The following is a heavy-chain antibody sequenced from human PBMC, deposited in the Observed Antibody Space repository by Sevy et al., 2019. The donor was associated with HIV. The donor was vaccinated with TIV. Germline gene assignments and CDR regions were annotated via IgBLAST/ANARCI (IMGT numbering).Heavy chain of an antibody. CDR2: IYPGDSDT. CDR3: ARQFDTAAGIGDAFDI. V-gene: IGHV5-51*01. CDR1: GYSFTSYW. Sequence: GESLKISCKGSGYSFTSYWIGWVRQMPGKGLEWMGIIYPGDSDTRYSPSFQGQVTISADKSISTAYLQWSSLKASETAMYYCARQFDTAAGIGDAFDIWGQGTMVTVSS. J-gene: IGHJ3*02. D-gene: IGHD6-13*01.